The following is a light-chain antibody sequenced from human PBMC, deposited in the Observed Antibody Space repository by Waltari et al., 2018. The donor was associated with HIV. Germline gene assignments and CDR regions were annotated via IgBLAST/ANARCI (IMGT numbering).Light chain of an antibody. CDR2: WAS. V-gene: IGKV4-1*01. Sequence: DIVMTQSPDSLAVSLGERATINCKSSQSVLFSSNNKNYLAWYQQKPGQPPKLLLYWASTRESAVPDRFSGSGSGADFTLTISSLQAEDVAVYYCQQYQSTPRTFGGGTKVEIK. CDR1: QSVLFSSNNKNY. CDR3: QQYQSTPRT. J-gene: IGKJ4*01.